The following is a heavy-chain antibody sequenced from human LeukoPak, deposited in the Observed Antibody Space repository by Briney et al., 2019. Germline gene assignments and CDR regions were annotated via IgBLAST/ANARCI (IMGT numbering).Heavy chain of an antibody. Sequence: SETLSLTCTVSGGSISSYYWSWIRQPAGKGLEWIGRIYTSGSTNYNPSLKSRVTMSVDTSKNQFSLKLSSVTAADTAVYYCARALGYCSGGSCKRPYYYYGMDVWGQGTTVTVSS. CDR2: IYTSGST. D-gene: IGHD2-15*01. J-gene: IGHJ6*02. CDR3: ARALGYCSGGSCKRPYYYYGMDV. V-gene: IGHV4-4*07. CDR1: GGSISSYY.